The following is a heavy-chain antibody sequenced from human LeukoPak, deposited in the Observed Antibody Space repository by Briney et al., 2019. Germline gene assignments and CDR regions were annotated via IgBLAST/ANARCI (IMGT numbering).Heavy chain of an antibody. CDR3: ARAYSGFAAFDI. J-gene: IGHJ3*02. Sequence: GGSLRLSCAASGFIFSSYSMNWIRQAPGKGLEWVSYIGTRSDYIYYADSVKGRFTISRDNAKNSVYLQMNSLRAEDTAVFYCARAYSGFAAFDIWGQGTMVTVSS. D-gene: IGHD5-12*01. CDR1: GFIFSSYS. V-gene: IGHV3-21*01. CDR2: IGTRSDYI.